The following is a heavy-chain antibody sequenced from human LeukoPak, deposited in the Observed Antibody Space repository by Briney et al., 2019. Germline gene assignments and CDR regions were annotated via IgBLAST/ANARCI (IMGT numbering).Heavy chain of an antibody. J-gene: IGHJ6*03. CDR3: ARGLCSSTSCYDYYYYYMDV. V-gene: IGHV4-34*01. CDR1: GGSFSGYY. CDR2: INHRGST. Sequence: SETLSLTCAVYGGSFSGYYWSWIRQPPGKGLEWIGEINHRGSTNYNPSLKSRVTISVDTSKNQFSLKLSSVTAADTAVYYCARGLCSSTSCYDYYYYYMDVWGKGTTVTVSS. D-gene: IGHD2-2*01.